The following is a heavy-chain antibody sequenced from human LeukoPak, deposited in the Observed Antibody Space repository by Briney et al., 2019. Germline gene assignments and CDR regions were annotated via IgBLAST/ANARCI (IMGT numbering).Heavy chain of an antibody. V-gene: IGHV3-21*01. CDR1: GFTFSSYS. Sequence: PGGSLRLSCAASGFTFSSYSMNWVRQAPGKGLEWVSSISSSSSYIYYADSVKGRFTISRDNSKNTLYLQMNSLRAEDTAVYYCARGLYYYDSSGHEYFQHWGQGTLVTVSS. CDR2: ISSSSSYI. CDR3: ARGLYYYDSSGHEYFQH. D-gene: IGHD3-22*01. J-gene: IGHJ1*01.